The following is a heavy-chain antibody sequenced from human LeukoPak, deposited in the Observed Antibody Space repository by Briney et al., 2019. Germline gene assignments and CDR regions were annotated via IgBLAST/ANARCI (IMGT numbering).Heavy chain of an antibody. CDR1: GYTFTNFD. Sequence: APVKVSCKASGYTFTNFDINWVRQAPGQGLEWMGWMNPVSGNAGSAQKFQGRVTLTRDTSITTAYMELSSLRSDDTAFYYCATWPGAWYGEDSWGQGTLVTVSS. CDR2: MNPVSGNA. D-gene: IGHD3-10*01. V-gene: IGHV1-8*01. J-gene: IGHJ4*02. CDR3: ATWPGAWYGEDS.